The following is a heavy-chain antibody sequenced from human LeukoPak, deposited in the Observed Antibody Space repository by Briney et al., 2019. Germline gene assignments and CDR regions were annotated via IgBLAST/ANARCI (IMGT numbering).Heavy chain of an antibody. V-gene: IGHV4-34*01. CDR2: INHSGST. CDR3: ARGEWFGDY. D-gene: IGHD3-10*01. J-gene: IGHJ4*02. Sequence: KPSETLSLTCAVYGGSFCGYYWSWIRQPPGKGLEWIGEINHSGSTNYNPSLKSRVTISVDTSKNQFSLKLSSVTAADTAVYYCARGEWFGDYWGQGTLVTVSS. CDR1: GGSFCGYY.